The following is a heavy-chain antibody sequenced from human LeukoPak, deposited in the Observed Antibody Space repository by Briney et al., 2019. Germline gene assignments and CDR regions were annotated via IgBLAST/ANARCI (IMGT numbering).Heavy chain of an antibody. Sequence: WASVKVSCKASGDTSTSYAISWVRQAPGQGLEWMGGIIPFFDTTKYAQKFQGRVTITADESTSTAYMELSRLTSEDTAIYYCARERSMVRGVFINWFDPWGQGTLVTVSS. D-gene: IGHD3-10*01. CDR2: IIPFFDTT. J-gene: IGHJ5*02. V-gene: IGHV1-69*13. CDR3: ARERSMVRGVFINWFDP. CDR1: GDTSTSYA.